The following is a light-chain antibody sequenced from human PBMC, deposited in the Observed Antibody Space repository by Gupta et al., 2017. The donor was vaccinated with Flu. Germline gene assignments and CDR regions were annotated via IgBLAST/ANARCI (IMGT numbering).Light chain of an antibody. V-gene: IGKV3-20*01. CDR2: GAS. CDR1: PRVSSSH. Sequence: EIVLKQSPGPLSLSPGERDTLPCRASPRVSSSHLAWYQQKPGQAPRLLIYGASSRANGIPYRFSGSGSGTDSTLTISRLEPEDFAVYYCQQYGSPPRTFGQGTKVEIK. CDR3: QQYGSPPRT. J-gene: IGKJ1*01.